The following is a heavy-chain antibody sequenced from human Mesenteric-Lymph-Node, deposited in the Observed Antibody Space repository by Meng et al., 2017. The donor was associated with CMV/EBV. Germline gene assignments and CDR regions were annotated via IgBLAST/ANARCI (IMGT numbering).Heavy chain of an antibody. J-gene: IGHJ6*02. CDR2: INPNSGGT. CDR3: SRGPFRDHGDFSDFYGLDV. D-gene: IGHD4-17*01. CDR1: GSTYTDYN. Sequence: ASVKVSCKASGSTYTDYNIHWVRQAPGQRLEWMAWINPNSGGTNYAQKFQGRVTVTRDTSISTAYMEVTMLRSDDTAVYYCSRGPFRDHGDFSDFYGLDVWGQGTTVTVSS. V-gene: IGHV1-2*02.